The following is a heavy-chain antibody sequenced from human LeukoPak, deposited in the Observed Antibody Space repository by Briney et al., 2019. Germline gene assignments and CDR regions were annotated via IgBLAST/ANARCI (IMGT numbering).Heavy chain of an antibody. CDR2: ISWDGGST. D-gene: IGHD3-22*01. CDR1: GFTFSDYW. J-gene: IGHJ4*02. V-gene: IGHV3-43*01. Sequence: GSLRLSCAASGFTFSDYWMTWVRQAPGKGLEWVSLISWDGGSTYYADSVKGRFTISRDNSKNSLYLQMNSLRTEDTALYYCAKDTRDTYYYDSSGSFDYWGQGTLVTVSS. CDR3: AKDTRDTYYYDSSGSFDY.